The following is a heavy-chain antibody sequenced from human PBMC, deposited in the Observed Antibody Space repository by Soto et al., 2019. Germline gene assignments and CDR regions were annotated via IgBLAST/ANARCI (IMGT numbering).Heavy chain of an antibody. CDR2: ISAYNGNT. CDR3: ARDSRDSSGYGAFDI. J-gene: IGHJ3*02. Sequence: ASVKVSCKASGYTFTSYGISWVRQAPGQGLEWMGWISAYNGNTNYAQKLQGRVTMTTDTSTSTAYMELMSMRSDDAAVYYCARDSRDSSGYGAFDIWGQGTMVTVSS. D-gene: IGHD3-22*01. V-gene: IGHV1-18*01. CDR1: GYTFTSYG.